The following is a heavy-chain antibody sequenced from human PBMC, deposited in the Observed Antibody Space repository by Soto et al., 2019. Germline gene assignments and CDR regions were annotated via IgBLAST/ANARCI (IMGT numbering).Heavy chain of an antibody. Sequence: EVQLLESGGGLVQRGGSLRLSCAASTFTFSDYAMNWVRQAPGKGLEWGSAISGSGGSTYYADSVKGRFTISRDNAKNTLYLQMSSLRAEDTAVYYCAKDRGWVHGFYVMDGWGQGNTVTVSS. V-gene: IGHV3-23*01. CDR1: TFTFSDYA. CDR3: AKDRGWVHGFYVMDG. D-gene: IGHD1-1*01. CDR2: ISGSGGST. J-gene: IGHJ6*02.